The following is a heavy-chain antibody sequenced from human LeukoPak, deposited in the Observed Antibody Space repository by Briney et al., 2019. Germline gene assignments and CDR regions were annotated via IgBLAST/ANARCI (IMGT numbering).Heavy chain of an antibody. CDR3: ARVGWIQVLGYCSSTSCYAYWFDP. CDR1: GGSISSGGYY. CDR2: IYYSGST. V-gene: IGHV4-31*03. D-gene: IGHD2-2*01. Sequence: SQTLSLTCTVSGGSISSGGYYGSWIRQHPGKGLEWIGYIYYSGSTYYNPSLKSRVTISVDTSKNQFSLKLSSVTAADTAVYYCARVGWIQVLGYCSSTSCYAYWFDPWGQGTLVTVSS. J-gene: IGHJ5*02.